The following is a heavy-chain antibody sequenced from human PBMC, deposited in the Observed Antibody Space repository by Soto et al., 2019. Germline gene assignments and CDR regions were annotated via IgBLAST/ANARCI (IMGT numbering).Heavy chain of an antibody. D-gene: IGHD1-26*01. J-gene: IGHJ5*02. CDR1: GCTFTSYY. CDR3: AREGAWFAP. V-gene: IGHV1-46*01. CDR2: INPSGGST. Sequence: GASVKVSCKASGCTFTSYYMHWVGQAPVRGLEWMGIINPSGGSTSYAQKFQGRVTMTRDTSTSTVYMALSSLRSEDTAVYYCAREGAWFAPWAPGTLVTVSS.